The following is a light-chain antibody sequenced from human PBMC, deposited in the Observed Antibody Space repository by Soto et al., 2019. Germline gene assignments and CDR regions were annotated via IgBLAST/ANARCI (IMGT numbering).Light chain of an antibody. CDR3: QQYGSSPPT. V-gene: IGKV3-20*01. CDR1: QSVSSSY. CDR2: GTS. Sequence: EIVLTQSPGTLSLSPGERATLSCRDSQSVSSSYLAWYQQKPGKAPRLLIYGTSSRATGIPDRFSGSGSGTDFTLTISRLEPEDFAVYYCQQYGSSPPTFGQGTRLEIK. J-gene: IGKJ5*01.